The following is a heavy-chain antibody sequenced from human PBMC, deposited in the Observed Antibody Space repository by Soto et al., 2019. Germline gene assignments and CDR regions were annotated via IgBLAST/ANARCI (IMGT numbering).Heavy chain of an antibody. Sequence: GGSLRLSCAASGFTFSTSAMNWVRQAPGKGLEWVSVITGSGGGTNYADSVKGRFTISRDNSKNTLYLQMNSLRAEDTAVYFCATGTVPGTCDYWAQGTLVTVSS. CDR3: ATGTVPGTCDY. J-gene: IGHJ4*02. CDR2: ITGSGGGT. CDR1: GFTFSTSA. V-gene: IGHV3-23*01. D-gene: IGHD1-7*01.